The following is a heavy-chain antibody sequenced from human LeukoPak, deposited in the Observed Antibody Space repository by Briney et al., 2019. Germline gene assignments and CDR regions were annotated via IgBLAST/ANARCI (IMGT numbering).Heavy chain of an antibody. CDR3: ARGYCTNAVCSLGPTQA. V-gene: IGHV4-59*01. Sequence: SETLSLTCTVSGGSISTYYWSWIRQPPGKGLEWIGYIYHSGSTNYNPSLKSRITISVDTSQNQFSLKLSSVTAADTAVYYCARGYCTNAVCSLGPTQAWGQGTLVTVSS. D-gene: IGHD2-8*01. CDR1: GGSISTYY. J-gene: IGHJ4*02. CDR2: IYHSGST.